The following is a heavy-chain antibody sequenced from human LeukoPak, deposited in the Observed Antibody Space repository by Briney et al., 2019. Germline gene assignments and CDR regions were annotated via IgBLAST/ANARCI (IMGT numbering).Heavy chain of an antibody. CDR3: ARGRLLWFGELPYGFDY. CDR1: GGSISSGSYY. D-gene: IGHD3-10*01. Sequence: SETLSLTCTVSGGSISSGSYYRSWIRQPAGKGLEWIGGIYTSGSTNYNPSLKSRVTISVDTSKNQFSLKLSSVTAADTAVYYCARGRLLWFGELPYGFDYWGQGTLVTVSS. J-gene: IGHJ4*02. CDR2: IYTSGST. V-gene: IGHV4-61*02.